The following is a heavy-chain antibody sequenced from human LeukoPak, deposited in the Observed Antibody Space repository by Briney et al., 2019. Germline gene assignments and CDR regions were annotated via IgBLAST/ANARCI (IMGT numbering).Heavy chain of an antibody. D-gene: IGHD5-18*01. CDR2: IRSKAYGGTT. Sequence: GGSLRLSCTASGFTFGDYAMSWFRQAPGKGLEWVGFIRSKAYGGTTEYAASVKGRFTISRDDSKSIAYLQMNSLKTEDTAVYYCTRIHTAMVTSWFDPWGQGTLVTVSS. CDR3: TRIHTAMVTSWFDP. J-gene: IGHJ5*02. V-gene: IGHV3-49*03. CDR1: GFTFGDYA.